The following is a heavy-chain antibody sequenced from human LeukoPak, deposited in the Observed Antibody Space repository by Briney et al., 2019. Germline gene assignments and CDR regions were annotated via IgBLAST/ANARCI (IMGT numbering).Heavy chain of an antibody. CDR2: ISGSGGST. V-gene: IGHV3-23*01. CDR3: AKASDYDSSGYYYEGKNYFNY. J-gene: IGHJ4*02. CDR1: GFTFSSYA. Sequence: GGSLRLSCAASGFTFSSYAMSWVRQAPGKGLEWVSAISGSGGSTYYADSVKGRFTISRDNSKNTLYLQMNSLRAEDTAVYYCAKASDYDSSGYYYEGKNYFNYWGQGTLVTVSS. D-gene: IGHD3-22*01.